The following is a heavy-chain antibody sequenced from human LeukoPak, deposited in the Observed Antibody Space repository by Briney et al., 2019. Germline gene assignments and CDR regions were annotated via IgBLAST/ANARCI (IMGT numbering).Heavy chain of an antibody. CDR1: GFTFSSYW. CDR2: INSDGSST. V-gene: IGHV3-74*01. Sequence: GGSLRLSCAVSGFTFSSYWMHWVRQAPGKGLVWVSRINSDGSSTSYADSVKGRFTISRDNAKNTLYLQMNSLRAEDTAVYYCARAIATNWFDPWGQGTLVTVSS. CDR3: ARAIATNWFDP. J-gene: IGHJ5*02. D-gene: IGHD2-21*01.